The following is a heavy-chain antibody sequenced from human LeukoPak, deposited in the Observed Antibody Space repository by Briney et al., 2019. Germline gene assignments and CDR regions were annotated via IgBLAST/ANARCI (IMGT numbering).Heavy chain of an antibody. CDR1: GGSFSGYY. CDR3: ARGSPPYNVWGSYRYDPFDY. D-gene: IGHD3-16*02. J-gene: IGHJ4*02. Sequence: SETLSLTCAVYGGSFSGYYWSWIRQPPGKGLEWIGEINHSGSTNYNPSLKSRVTISVDTSKNQFSLKLSSVTAADTAVYYCARGSPPYNVWGSYRYDPFDYWGQGTLVTVSS. V-gene: IGHV4-34*01. CDR2: INHSGST.